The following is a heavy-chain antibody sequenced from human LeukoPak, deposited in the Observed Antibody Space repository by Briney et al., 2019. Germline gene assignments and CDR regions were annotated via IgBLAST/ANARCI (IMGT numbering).Heavy chain of an antibody. D-gene: IGHD2-15*01. J-gene: IGHJ4*02. V-gene: IGHV5-51*01. CDR1: GSRFTSYW. CDR3: VRVRDGRVLDY. Sequence: GESLKISSKGSGSRFTSYWIGWVRRMPGKGLEWMGIIYPGDSDTRNSPSFQGQVTISADKSISTAYLQWSSLKASDTAMYYCVRVRDGRVLDYWGQGTLVTVSS. CDR2: IYPGDSDT.